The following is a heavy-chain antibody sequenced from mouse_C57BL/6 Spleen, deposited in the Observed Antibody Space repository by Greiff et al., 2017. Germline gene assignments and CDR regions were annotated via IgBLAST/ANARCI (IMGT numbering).Heavy chain of an antibody. CDR3: ARSRGNYEGYFDY. V-gene: IGHV1-52*01. D-gene: IGHD2-1*01. CDR2: IDPSDSET. CDR1: GYTFTSYW. Sequence: VQLQQPGAELVRPGSSVKLSCKASGYTFTSYWMHWVKQRPIQGLEWIGNIDPSDSETHYNQKFKDKATLTVDKSSSTAYMQLSSLTSEDSAVYYCARSRGNYEGYFDYWGQGTTLTVSS. J-gene: IGHJ2*01.